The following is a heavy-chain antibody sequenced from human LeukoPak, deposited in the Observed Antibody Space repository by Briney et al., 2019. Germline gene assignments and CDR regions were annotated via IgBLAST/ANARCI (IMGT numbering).Heavy chain of an antibody. CDR2: IYYSGST. CDR3: ARVKGMDDILTGFDP. D-gene: IGHD3-9*01. CDR1: GGSISSGGYY. V-gene: IGHV4-31*03. Sequence: SETLSLTCTVSGGSISSGGYYWSWTRPHPGKGLEWIGYIYYSGSTYYNPSLKSRVTISVDTSKNQFALKLSSVTAADTAVYYCARVKGMDDILTGFDPWGQGTLVTVSS. J-gene: IGHJ5*02.